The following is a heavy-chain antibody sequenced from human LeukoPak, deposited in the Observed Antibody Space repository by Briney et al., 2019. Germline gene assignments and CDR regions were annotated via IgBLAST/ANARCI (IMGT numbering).Heavy chain of an antibody. Sequence: SETLSLTCTVSGGSISSGGYYWSWIRQHPGTGLERIGYIYYSGSTYYNPSLKSRVTISVDTSKNQFSLKLSSVTAADTAVYYCARGIVATLFHWGQGTLVTVSS. J-gene: IGHJ4*02. V-gene: IGHV4-31*03. CDR2: IYYSGST. CDR1: GGSISSGGYY. CDR3: ARGIVATLFH. D-gene: IGHD5-12*01.